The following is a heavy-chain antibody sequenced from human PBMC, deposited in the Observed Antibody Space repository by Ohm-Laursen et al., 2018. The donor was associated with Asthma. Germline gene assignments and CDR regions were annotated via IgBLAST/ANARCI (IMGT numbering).Heavy chain of an antibody. CDR2: ISYDGSNK. V-gene: IGHV3-30*03. CDR3: ARSKKGGYCSSTSCPFDP. J-gene: IGHJ5*02. CDR1: GYSFSLYS. Sequence: SLRLSCTASGYSFSLYSIHWVRQAPGKGLEWVAVISYDGSNKYYADSVKGRFTISRDNSKNTLYLQMNSLRAEDTAVYYCARSKKGGYCSSTSCPFDPWGQGTLVTVSS. D-gene: IGHD2-2*01.